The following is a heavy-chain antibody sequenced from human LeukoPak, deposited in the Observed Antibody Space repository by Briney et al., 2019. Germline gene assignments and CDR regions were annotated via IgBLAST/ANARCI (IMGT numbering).Heavy chain of an antibody. D-gene: IGHD6-19*01. CDR1: GFTFSSYA. Sequence: GGSLRLSCAASGFTFSSYAMHWVRQAPGKGLEWVAVISYDGNNKYYADSVKGRFTISRDNSKNTLYLQMSSLRVEDTAVYYCASSRSGWIYFDYRGQGTLVTVSS. CDR2: ISYDGNNK. CDR3: ASSRSGWIYFDY. V-gene: IGHV3-30*15. J-gene: IGHJ4*02.